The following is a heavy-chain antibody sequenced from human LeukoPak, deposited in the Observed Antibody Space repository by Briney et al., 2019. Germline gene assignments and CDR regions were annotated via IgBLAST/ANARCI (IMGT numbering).Heavy chain of an antibody. CDR1: GFTFSSYS. J-gene: IGHJ5*02. CDR3: ARESAILLRPTVNWFDP. D-gene: IGHD2-21*01. V-gene: IGHV3-21*01. Sequence: PGGSLRLSCAASGFTFSSYSMNWVRQAPGKGLEWVSSISSSSSYIYYADSVKGRFTISRDNAKNSLYLRMNSLRAEDTAVYYCARESAILLRPTVNWFDPWGQGTLVTVSS. CDR2: ISSSSSYI.